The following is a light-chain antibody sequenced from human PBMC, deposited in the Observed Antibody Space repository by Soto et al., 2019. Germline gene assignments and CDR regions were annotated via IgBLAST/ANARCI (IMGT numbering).Light chain of an antibody. Sequence: EMVLTQSPGTLSLSPGERATLSCRASQSVSNNYLAWYQQKPGQAPRLLIYGASNRATGIPDRFSGSGSGTDFTLTISRLEPEDFAVYYCQQYGSSPLFTFGPGTKVDIK. CDR1: QSVSNNY. CDR2: GAS. V-gene: IGKV3-20*01. J-gene: IGKJ3*01. CDR3: QQYGSSPLFT.